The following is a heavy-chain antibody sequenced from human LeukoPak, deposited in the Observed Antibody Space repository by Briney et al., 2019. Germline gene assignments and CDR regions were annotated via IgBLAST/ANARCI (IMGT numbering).Heavy chain of an antibody. J-gene: IGHJ4*02. V-gene: IGHV1-46*01. CDR3: ARDPDIVVVPTAPPFDY. D-gene: IGHD2-2*01. Sequence: ASVKVSCKASGYTFTSYYMHWVRQAPGQGLEWMGIINPSGGSTSYAQKFQGRVTMTRDMSTSTVYMELSSLRSEDTAVYYCARDPDIVVVPTAPPFDYWGQGTLVTVSS. CDR1: GYTFTSYY. CDR2: INPSGGST.